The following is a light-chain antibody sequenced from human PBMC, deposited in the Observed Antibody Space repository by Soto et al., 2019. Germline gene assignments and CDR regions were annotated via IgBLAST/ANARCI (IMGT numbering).Light chain of an antibody. CDR2: GSS. J-gene: IGLJ1*01. V-gene: IGLV1-40*01. CDR1: SSNIGAGYD. Sequence: QSVLTQPPSVSGAPGQRVTISCTGSSSNIGAGYDVHWYQQLPRTAPKLLIYGSSNRPSGVPDRFSGSKSGTSASLAITGLQAKDEADYYCQSYDSSLSGSYVFGTGTKLTVL. CDR3: QSYDSSLSGSYV.